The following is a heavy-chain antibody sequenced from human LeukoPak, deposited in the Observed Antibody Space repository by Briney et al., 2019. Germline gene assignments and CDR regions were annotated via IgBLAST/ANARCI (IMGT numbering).Heavy chain of an antibody. CDR1: GGSISSYY. D-gene: IGHD3-22*01. CDR3: ARVWRYYYDSSGYYSNGMDV. J-gene: IGHJ6*02. V-gene: IGHV4-59*01. CDR2: IYYSGST. Sequence: SETLSLTCTVSGGSISSYYWSWIRQPPGKGLEWIGYIYYSGSTNYSPSLKSRVTISVDTSKNQFSLKLSSVTAADTAVYYCARVWRYYYDSSGYYSNGMDVWGQGTTVTVSS.